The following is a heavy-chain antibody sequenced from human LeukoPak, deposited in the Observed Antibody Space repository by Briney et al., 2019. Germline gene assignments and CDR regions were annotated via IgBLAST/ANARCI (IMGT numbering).Heavy chain of an antibody. J-gene: IGHJ3*02. D-gene: IGHD3-22*01. Sequence: GRSLRLSCAASGFNVGNNFMTWVRQAPGKGLDWVSVIYTGGNTYYADSVKGRFTIFRDNSKNTLYLQMNSLRGEDTAVYYCARVVVDSSGYSNGFDIWGQGTKVTVSS. CDR3: ARVVVDSSGYSNGFDI. V-gene: IGHV3-66*01. CDR1: GFNVGNNF. CDR2: IYTGGNT.